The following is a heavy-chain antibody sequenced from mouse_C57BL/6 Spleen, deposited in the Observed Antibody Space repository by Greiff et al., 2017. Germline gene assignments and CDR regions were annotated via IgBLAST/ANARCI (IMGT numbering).Heavy chain of an antibody. J-gene: IGHJ2*01. Sequence: QVQLKQSGAELVRPGTSVKLSCKASGYTFTSYWMHWVKQRPGQGLEWIGVIDPSDSYTNYNQKFKGKATLTVDTSSSTAYMQLSSLTSEDSAVYYCARLVTTGLDYWGQGTTLTVSS. CDR2: IDPSDSYT. D-gene: IGHD2-2*01. V-gene: IGHV1-59*01. CDR1: GYTFTSYW. CDR3: ARLVTTGLDY.